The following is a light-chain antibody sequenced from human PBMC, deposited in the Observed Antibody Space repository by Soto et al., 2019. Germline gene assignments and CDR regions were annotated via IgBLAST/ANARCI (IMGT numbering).Light chain of an antibody. Sequence: EIVMTQSPATLSVSPGERATLSCRASQSVSSNLAWYQQKPGQAPRLLIYGASTRDTGIPARFSGSGSGTDFTLTISSLQSEDFAVYYCQQYNNWPPMYTFGQGTKLEIK. V-gene: IGKV3-15*01. CDR3: QQYNNWPPMYT. J-gene: IGKJ2*01. CDR1: QSVSSN. CDR2: GAS.